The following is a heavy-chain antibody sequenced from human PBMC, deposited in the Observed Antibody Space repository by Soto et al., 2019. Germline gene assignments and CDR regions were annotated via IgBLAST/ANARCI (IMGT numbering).Heavy chain of an antibody. J-gene: IGHJ6*02. Sequence: SETLSLTCTVSGGSISSYYWSWIRQPPGKGLEWIGYIYYSGSTNYNPSLKSRVTISVDTSKNQFSLKLSSVTAADTAVYYCARSIVVVPADSIYYYYGMDVWGQGTTVTVSS. CDR2: IYYSGST. D-gene: IGHD2-2*01. CDR1: GGSISSYY. V-gene: IGHV4-59*01. CDR3: ARSIVVVPADSIYYYYGMDV.